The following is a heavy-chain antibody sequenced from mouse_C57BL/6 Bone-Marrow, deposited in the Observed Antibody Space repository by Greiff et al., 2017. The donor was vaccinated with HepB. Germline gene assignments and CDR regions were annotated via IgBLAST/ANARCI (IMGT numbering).Heavy chain of an antibody. CDR3: ARDVAQATAWFAY. D-gene: IGHD3-2*02. Sequence: DVKLQESGPGLVKPSQSLSLTCSVTGYSITSGYYWNWIRQFPGNKLEWMGYISYDGSNNYNPSLKNRISITRDTSKNQFFLKLNSVTTEDTATYYCARDVAQATAWFAYWGQGTLVTVSA. CDR1: GYSITSGYY. J-gene: IGHJ3*01. CDR2: ISYDGSN. V-gene: IGHV3-6*01.